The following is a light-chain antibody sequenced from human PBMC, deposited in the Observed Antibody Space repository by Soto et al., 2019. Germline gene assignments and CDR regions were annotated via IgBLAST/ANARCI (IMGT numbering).Light chain of an antibody. Sequence: AIRMSQSPSSLSACTGDRVTITCRASQGISSYLAWYQQKPGKAPKLLIYAASTLQSGVPSRFSGSGSGTDFTLTISCLQSEDFATYYCQQYYSYPRTFGQGTKVDI. CDR1: QGISSY. CDR3: QQYYSYPRT. V-gene: IGKV1-8*01. CDR2: AAS. J-gene: IGKJ1*01.